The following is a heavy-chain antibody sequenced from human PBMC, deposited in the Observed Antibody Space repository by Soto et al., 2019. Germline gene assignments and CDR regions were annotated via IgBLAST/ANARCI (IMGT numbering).Heavy chain of an antibody. J-gene: IGHJ4*02. CDR2: IKSKTDGGTT. CDR1: GFTFSNAW. CDR3: TSRIVVVTPLDY. Sequence: GGSLRLSCAASGFTFSNAWMNWVRQAPGKGLEWVGRIKSKTDGGTTDYAAPVKGRFTISRDDSKNTLYLQMNSLKTEDTAVYYCTSRIVVVTPLDYWGQGTLVTVSS. D-gene: IGHD3-22*01. V-gene: IGHV3-15*07.